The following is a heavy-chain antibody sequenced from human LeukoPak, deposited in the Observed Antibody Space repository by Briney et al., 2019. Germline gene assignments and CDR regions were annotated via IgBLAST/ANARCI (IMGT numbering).Heavy chain of an antibody. CDR3: ARREHNSGWSRLV. D-gene: IGHD6-19*01. CDR2: IYHSGST. CDR1: GGSISSSNW. Sequence: SETLSLTCAVSGGSISSSNWWSWVRQPPGKGLEWIGEIYHSGSTNYNPSLKSRVTISVDKSKNQFSLKLSSVTAADTAVYYCARREHNSGWSRLVWGQGTMVTVSS. J-gene: IGHJ3*01. V-gene: IGHV4-4*02.